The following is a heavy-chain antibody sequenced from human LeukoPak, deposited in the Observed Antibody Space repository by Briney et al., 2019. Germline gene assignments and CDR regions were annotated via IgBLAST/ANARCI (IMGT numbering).Heavy chain of an antibody. CDR2: ISSSGSTI. D-gene: IGHD1-26*01. J-gene: IGHJ4*02. V-gene: IGHV3-48*03. CDR1: GFTFSSYE. Sequence: GGSLRLSCAASGFTFSSYEMNWVRQAPGKGLEWVSYISSSGSTIYYADSVKGRFTISRDNAKNSLYLQMNSLRAEDTAVYYCAKPTRGSGSFLIGYWGQGTLVTVSS. CDR3: AKPTRGSGSFLIGY.